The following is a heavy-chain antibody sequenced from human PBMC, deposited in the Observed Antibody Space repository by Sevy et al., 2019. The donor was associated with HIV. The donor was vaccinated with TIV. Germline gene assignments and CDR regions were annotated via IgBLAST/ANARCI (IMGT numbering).Heavy chain of an antibody. Sequence: SETLSLTCTVSGGSISSGDYYWSWIRQPPGKGLEWIGYIFYSGTTYYNPSLKSRVTISIDTSKNQFSLKMRSVTAADTALYYCARTPHSSGYRFDHWGQGTLVTVSS. CDR1: GGSISSGDYY. CDR2: IFYSGTT. V-gene: IGHV4-30-4*01. J-gene: IGHJ4*02. CDR3: ARTPHSSGYRFDH. D-gene: IGHD3-22*01.